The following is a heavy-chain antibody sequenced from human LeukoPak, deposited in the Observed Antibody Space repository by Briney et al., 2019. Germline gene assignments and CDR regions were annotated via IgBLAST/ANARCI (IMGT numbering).Heavy chain of an antibody. V-gene: IGHV3-7*01. CDR1: GFTFTTYW. Sequence: GGSLRPSCAASGFTFTTYWMSWVRQAPGKGLEWVANINQDGTEKYYVDSVKGRFTISRDNAKNSLYLQMNSLRVEDTAVYYCAELGITMIGGVWGKGTTVTISS. CDR2: INQDGTEK. D-gene: IGHD3-10*02. CDR3: AELGITMIGGV. J-gene: IGHJ6*04.